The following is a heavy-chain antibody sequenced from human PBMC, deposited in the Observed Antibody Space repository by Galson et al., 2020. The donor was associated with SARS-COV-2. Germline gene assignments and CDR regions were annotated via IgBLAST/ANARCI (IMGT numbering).Heavy chain of an antibody. CDR3: AKDMRPYRAAAGCDY. V-gene: IGHV3-23*01. Sequence: GGSLRLSCAASGFTFSSYAMSWVRQAPGKGLEWVSAISGSGGSTYYADSVKGRFTISRDNSKNTLYLQMNSLRAEDTAVYYCAKDMRPYRAAAGCDYWGQGTLVTVSS. D-gene: IGHD6-13*01. J-gene: IGHJ4*02. CDR2: ISGSGGST. CDR1: GFTFSSYA.